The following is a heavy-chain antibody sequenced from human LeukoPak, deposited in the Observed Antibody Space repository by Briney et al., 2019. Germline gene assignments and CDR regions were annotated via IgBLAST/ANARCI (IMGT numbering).Heavy chain of an antibody. Sequence: PGGSLRLSCAASGFSFSTYAMNWVRQAPGKGLEWVSAISGSGDDTYYADSVKGRFTISRDNAKYTLFLQVDSPSAEDTAVYYCAKDRIGAGGTYFDYWGQGALVTVSS. V-gene: IGHV3-23*01. J-gene: IGHJ4*02. CDR3: AKDRIGAGGTYFDY. CDR2: ISGSGDDT. CDR1: GFSFSTYA. D-gene: IGHD6-13*01.